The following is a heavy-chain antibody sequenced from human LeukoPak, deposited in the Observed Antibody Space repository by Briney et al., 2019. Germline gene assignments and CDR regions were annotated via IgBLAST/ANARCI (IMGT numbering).Heavy chain of an antibody. D-gene: IGHD7-27*01. V-gene: IGHV1-2*02. CDR2: IHPGRGDT. Sequence: ASVEVSCKALGYTFTDHYFHWLRQAPGQGIEWMGWIHPGRGDTNIAQKFQGRVSLTRDMSISTAYMELSRLTSDDTAVYYCARDHNWGPGYWGQGTLVSVSS. CDR1: GYTFTDHY. J-gene: IGHJ4*02. CDR3: ARDHNWGPGY.